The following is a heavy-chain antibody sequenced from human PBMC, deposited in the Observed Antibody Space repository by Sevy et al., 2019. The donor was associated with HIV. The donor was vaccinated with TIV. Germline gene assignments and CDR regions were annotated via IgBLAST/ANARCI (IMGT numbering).Heavy chain of an antibody. J-gene: IGHJ4*02. Sequence: GGSLRLSCGASGFDFREYAMHWVRQAPGKGLEWVAAVSSDGTNTYYVDSVKGRFTISRDSSQNTLFLQMNSLRVEDTAVYYCAKVGMQLWSYVDFWGQGTLVTVSS. CDR3: AKVGMQLWSYVDF. V-gene: IGHV3-30*18. D-gene: IGHD5-18*01. CDR2: VSSDGTNT. CDR1: GFDFREYA.